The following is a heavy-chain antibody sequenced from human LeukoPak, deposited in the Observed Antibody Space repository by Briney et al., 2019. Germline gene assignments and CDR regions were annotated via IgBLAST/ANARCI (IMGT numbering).Heavy chain of an antibody. CDR3: AKGLINDWSALES. CDR2: ISGSGGTT. CDR1: GCTFSSYA. D-gene: IGHD3-9*01. Sequence: PGGSLRLSCAASGCTFSSYAMTWVRQAPGKGLEWVSAISGSGGTTYYADSVRGRFTISRDNSKYTLYLQMNSLRAEDTALYYCAKGLINDWSALESWGQGTLVTVSS. J-gene: IGHJ4*02. V-gene: IGHV3-23*01.